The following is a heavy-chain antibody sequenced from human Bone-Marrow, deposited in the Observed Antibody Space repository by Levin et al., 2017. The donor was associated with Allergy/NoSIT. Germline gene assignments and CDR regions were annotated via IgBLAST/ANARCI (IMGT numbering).Heavy chain of an antibody. D-gene: IGHD4-11*01. CDR3: ARDLTRTTVRGGWFDP. CDR2: ISYDGSNK. CDR1: GFTFSSYA. J-gene: IGHJ5*02. V-gene: IGHV3-30-3*01. Sequence: GGSLRLSCAASGFTFSSYAMHWVRQAPGKGLEWVAVISYDGSNKYYADSVKGRFTISRDNSKNTLYLQMNSLRAEDTAVYYCARDLTRTTVRGGWFDPWGQGTLVTVSS.